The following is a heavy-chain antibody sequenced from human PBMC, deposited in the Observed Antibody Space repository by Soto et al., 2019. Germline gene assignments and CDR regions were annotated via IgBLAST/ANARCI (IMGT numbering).Heavy chain of an antibody. Sequence: SVKVSCKASGGTFSSYAISWLRQAPGQGLEWMGGIIPIFGTANYAQKFQGRVTITADESTSTAYMELSSLRSEDTAVYYCARDNSSSSPFDYWGQGTLVTVSS. CDR2: IIPIFGTA. J-gene: IGHJ4*02. V-gene: IGHV1-69*13. D-gene: IGHD6-6*01. CDR1: GGTFSSYA. CDR3: ARDNSSSSPFDY.